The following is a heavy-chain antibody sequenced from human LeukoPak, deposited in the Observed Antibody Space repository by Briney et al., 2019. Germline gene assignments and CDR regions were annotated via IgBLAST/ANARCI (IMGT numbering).Heavy chain of an antibody. CDR2: ISYEGRTI. J-gene: IGHJ4*02. CDR1: GFTFSSYG. D-gene: IGHD3-22*01. Sequence: GGSLRLSCTASGFTFSSYGMHWVRQAPGKGLEWVAVISYEGRTIYYADSATGRFTISRDNSKNTLYLQMNSLRPEDTAVYYCARDQTAGYSDYWGQGTLVTVSS. V-gene: IGHV3-30*03. CDR3: ARDQTAGYSDY.